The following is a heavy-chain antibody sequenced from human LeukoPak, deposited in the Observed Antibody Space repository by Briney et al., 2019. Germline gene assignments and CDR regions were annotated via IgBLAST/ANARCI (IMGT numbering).Heavy chain of an antibody. Sequence: SGGSLRLSCAASGFTFSSYAMHWVRQAPGKGLEWVAVISYDGSSKYYADSVKGRFTISRDNSKNTLYLQMNSLRAEDTAVYYCARPQWELGIGAFDIWGQGTMVTVSS. CDR1: GFTFSSYA. J-gene: IGHJ3*02. CDR3: ARPQWELGIGAFDI. V-gene: IGHV3-30-3*01. CDR2: ISYDGSSK. D-gene: IGHD1-26*01.